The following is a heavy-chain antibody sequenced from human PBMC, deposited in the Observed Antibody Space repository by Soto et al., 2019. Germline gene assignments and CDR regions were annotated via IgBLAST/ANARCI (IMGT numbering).Heavy chain of an antibody. Sequence: GGSLRLSCAASGVTFSNAWMNWVRQTPGKGLEWVGRIKRKSDGGTTDYAAPVNGRFTISGDDSKNMLYLQMNSLRTEDTAVYYCASIGYSYGSDPFDYWGQGTLVTVSS. CDR2: IKRKSDGGTT. J-gene: IGHJ4*02. CDR3: ASIGYSYGSDPFDY. D-gene: IGHD5-18*01. V-gene: IGHV3-15*07. CDR1: GVTFSNAW.